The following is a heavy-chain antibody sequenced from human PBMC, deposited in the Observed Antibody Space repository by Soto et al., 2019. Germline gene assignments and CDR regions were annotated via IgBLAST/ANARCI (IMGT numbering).Heavy chain of an antibody. Sequence: PSETLSLTCTVSGGSISSGGYYWSWIRQHPGKGLEWIGYIYYSGSTYYNPSLKSRVTISVDTSKNQFSLKLSSVTAADTAVYYCAKFSYHDSSGYYFYWFDPWGQGALVTVPS. J-gene: IGHJ5*02. CDR1: GGSISSGGYY. D-gene: IGHD3-22*01. CDR3: AKFSYHDSSGYYFYWFDP. V-gene: IGHV4-31*03. CDR2: IYYSGST.